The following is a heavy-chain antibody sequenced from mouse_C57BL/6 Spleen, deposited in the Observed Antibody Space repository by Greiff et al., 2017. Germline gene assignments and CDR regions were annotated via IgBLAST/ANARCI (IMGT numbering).Heavy chain of an antibody. D-gene: IGHD1-1*01. Sequence: VQLQQPGAELVRPGTSVKLSCKASGYTFTSYWMHWVKQRPGQGLEWIGVIDPSDSYTNYNQKFKGKATLTVDTSSSTAYMQLSSLTSEDSAVYYCARTDYYGRGWGQGTLVTVSA. J-gene: IGHJ3*01. CDR3: ARTDYYGRG. CDR1: GYTFTSYW. CDR2: IDPSDSYT. V-gene: IGHV1-59*01.